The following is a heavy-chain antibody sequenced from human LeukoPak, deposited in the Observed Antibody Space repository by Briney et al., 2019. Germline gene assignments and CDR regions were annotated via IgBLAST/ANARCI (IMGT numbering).Heavy chain of an antibody. CDR1: GFTFSSYA. CDR3: AKETLGYCSGGSCADY. CDR2: ISGSGGST. V-gene: IGHV3-23*01. Sequence: GGSLRLSCAASGFTFSSYAMSWVRQAPGKGLEWVSAISGSGGSTYYADSVKGRFTISRDNSKNTLYLQMNNLRAEDTAVYYCAKETLGYCSGGSCADYWGQGTLVTVSS. J-gene: IGHJ4*02. D-gene: IGHD2-15*01.